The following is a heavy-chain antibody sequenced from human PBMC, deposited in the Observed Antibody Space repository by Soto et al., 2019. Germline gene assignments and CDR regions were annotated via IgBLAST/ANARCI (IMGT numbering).Heavy chain of an antibody. V-gene: IGHV1-69*01. CDR1: GGTFSSYA. D-gene: IGHD4-17*01. Sequence: QVQLVQSGAEVKKPGSSVKVSCKASGGTFSSYAISWVRQAPGQVLEWMGGIIPLFGTGNYAQKFQGRVTITADESTSTAYMELSSLRSEDTGVYYCAGNYGDRDFDYWGQGTLVIVSS. CDR3: AGNYGDRDFDY. J-gene: IGHJ4*02. CDR2: IIPLFGTG.